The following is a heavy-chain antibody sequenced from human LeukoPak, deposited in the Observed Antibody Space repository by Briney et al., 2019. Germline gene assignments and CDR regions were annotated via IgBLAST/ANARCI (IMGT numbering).Heavy chain of an antibody. CDR1: GFTLSSYS. J-gene: IGHJ4*02. CDR3: ARGGTSGWFHVDF. D-gene: IGHD6-19*01. V-gene: IGHV3-21*01. Sequence: GGSLRLSCAASGFTLSSYSMNWVRQAPGKGLEWVSSISSSSSYIHYTDSVKGRFTISRDNTKKSLYLQMNSLRAEDSAVYYCARGGTSGWFHVDFWGQGTLVTVSS. CDR2: ISSSSSYI.